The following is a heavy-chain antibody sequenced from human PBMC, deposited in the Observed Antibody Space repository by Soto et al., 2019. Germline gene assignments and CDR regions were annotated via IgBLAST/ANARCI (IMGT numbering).Heavy chain of an antibody. D-gene: IGHD2-2*01. J-gene: IGHJ4*02. Sequence: GGSLRLSCASSGFNFSFYAMHWVRQTPGKGLEWVAVISFDGNNIYYADSVRGRFIISRDSSSSMLYLQMNNLKPEDSAIYYCARLGCSSICCVTLFHYWGQGTLVTVSS. CDR2: ISFDGNNI. V-gene: IGHV3-30-3*01. CDR3: ARLGCSSICCVTLFHY. CDR1: GFNFSFYA.